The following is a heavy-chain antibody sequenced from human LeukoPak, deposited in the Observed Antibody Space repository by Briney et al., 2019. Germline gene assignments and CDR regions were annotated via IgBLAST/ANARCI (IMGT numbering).Heavy chain of an antibody. V-gene: IGHV1-69*13. CDR1: GGTFSSYA. Sequence: ASVKVSCKASGGTFSSYAISWVRQAPGQGLEWMGGIIPIFGTANYAQKFQGRVTITADESTSTAYTELSSLRSEDTAVYYCAKDGGCSGGSCYDYWGQGTLVTVSS. CDR2: IIPIFGTA. CDR3: AKDGGCSGGSCYDY. J-gene: IGHJ4*02. D-gene: IGHD2-15*01.